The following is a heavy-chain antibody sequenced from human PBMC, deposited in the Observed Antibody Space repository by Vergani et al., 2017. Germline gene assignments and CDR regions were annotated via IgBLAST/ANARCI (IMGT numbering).Heavy chain of an antibody. V-gene: IGHV3-23*01. CDR2: ISGHGDRT. CDR1: GFTFSNSA. D-gene: IGHD2/OR15-2a*01. J-gene: IGHJ4*02. Sequence: EVHLLESGGGQVEAGGSLRLSCVASGFTFSNSAMSWVRQTSGKGLEWVSAISGHGDRTYYADSVKGRFTISRDHSKNTVYLQMNSLKAEDRATYYCAREERSNTSPFVGDWGQGTLVTV. CDR3: AREERSNTSPFVGD.